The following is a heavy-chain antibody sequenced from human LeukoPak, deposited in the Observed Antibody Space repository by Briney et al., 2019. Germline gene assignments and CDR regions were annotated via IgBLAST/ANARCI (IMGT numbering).Heavy chain of an antibody. J-gene: IGHJ6*02. D-gene: IGHD3-3*01. CDR3: ARADAEYYDFWSGYYKPGYYYGMDV. V-gene: IGHV3-7*01. Sequence: PGGSLRLSCAASGFTFSSYWMSWVRQAPGKGLEWVANIKQDGSEKYYVDSVKGRFTISRGNAKNSLYLQMNSLRAEDTAVYYCARADAEYYDFWSGYYKPGYYYGMDVWGQGTTVTVSS. CDR1: GFTFSSYW. CDR2: IKQDGSEK.